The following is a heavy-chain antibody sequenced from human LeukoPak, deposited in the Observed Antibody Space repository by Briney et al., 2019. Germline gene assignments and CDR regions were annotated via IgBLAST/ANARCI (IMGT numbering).Heavy chain of an antibody. Sequence: GGSLRLSCAASGFTFSSYSMNWVRQAPGKGLEWVSSISSTSRHKYYADSVKGRFTISRDDAKNSLFLQINNLRAEDTAVYYCVRDMNTVTTCYLQYSGQGTLVTVSS. J-gene: IGHJ1*01. V-gene: IGHV3-21*01. CDR3: VRDMNTVTTCYLQY. CDR1: GFTFSSYS. D-gene: IGHD4-11*01. CDR2: ISSTSRHK.